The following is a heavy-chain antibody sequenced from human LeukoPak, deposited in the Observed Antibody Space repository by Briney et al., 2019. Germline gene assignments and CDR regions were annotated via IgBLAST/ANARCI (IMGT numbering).Heavy chain of an antibody. J-gene: IGHJ4*02. CDR1: GVSLSSYA. D-gene: IGHD5-12*01. V-gene: IGHV3-9*01. CDR3: AKGRGYELPLDY. Sequence: GGSLRLSCLVSGVSLSSYAMHWVRQAPGKGLEWVSSISWNSGSIGYADSVKGRFTISRDNAKKPLYLQMNSLRAEDTALYYCAKGRGYELPLDYWGQGTLVTVSS. CDR2: ISWNSGSI.